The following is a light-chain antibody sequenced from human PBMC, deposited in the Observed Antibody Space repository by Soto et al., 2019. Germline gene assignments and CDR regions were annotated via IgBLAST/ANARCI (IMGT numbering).Light chain of an antibody. CDR2: DAS. CDR3: QQYGKSPPIT. V-gene: IGKV3-20*01. Sequence: VVLTQSPGTLSLSPGERATLSCRASQSVYSNYLAWYQQKPGQAPRLLIYDASSRAAGIPDRFSGSGSGTGFTLTFSRLEPEDFAVYYCQQYGKSPPITFGQGTRLEIK. J-gene: IGKJ5*01. CDR1: QSVYSNY.